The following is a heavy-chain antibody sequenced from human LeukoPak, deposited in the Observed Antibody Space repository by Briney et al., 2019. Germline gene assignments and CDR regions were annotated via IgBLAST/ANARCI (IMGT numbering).Heavy chain of an antibody. V-gene: IGHV3-7*01. Sequence: RGESLKISCAASGFTFSSYWMSWVRQAPGKGLEWVANIKQDGSEKYYVDSVKGRFTISRDNAKNSLYLQMNSLRAEDTAVYYCARDWGFWSGSTGFDYWGQGTLVTVSS. CDR3: ARDWGFWSGSTGFDY. D-gene: IGHD3-3*01. CDR2: IKQDGSEK. CDR1: GFTFSSYW. J-gene: IGHJ4*02.